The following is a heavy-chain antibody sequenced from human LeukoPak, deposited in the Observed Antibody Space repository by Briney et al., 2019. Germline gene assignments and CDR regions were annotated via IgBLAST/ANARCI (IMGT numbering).Heavy chain of an antibody. D-gene: IGHD3-22*01. Sequence: PSQTLSLTCTVSGGAVSSGVYSWSWIRQPPGKGLEWIGYIYHSETTYYNPSLQSRVTISVNRSKNQLSLKLTSVTAADTAVYYCARSRTAYYRYFDSWGQGTLVTVSS. J-gene: IGHJ4*02. CDR3: ARSRTAYYRYFDS. V-gene: IGHV4-30-2*01. CDR1: GGAVSSGVYS. CDR2: IYHSETT.